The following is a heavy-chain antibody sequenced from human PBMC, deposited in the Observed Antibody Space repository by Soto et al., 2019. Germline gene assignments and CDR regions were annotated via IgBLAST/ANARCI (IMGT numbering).Heavy chain of an antibody. V-gene: IGHV4-59*12. CDR3: AKLDAQTGELSAIDTFHI. J-gene: IGHJ3*02. CDR1: GASISDSF. CDR2: ISYTGYT. Sequence: SETRSLTCSASGASISDSFWSWIRQPPGGKLEWIGYISYTGYTRYNPSLNSPVSLSKDTSKNQISLTVYSVTAADTAVYYCAKLDAQTGELSAIDTFHIWGQGTAVTVSS. D-gene: IGHD5-18*01.